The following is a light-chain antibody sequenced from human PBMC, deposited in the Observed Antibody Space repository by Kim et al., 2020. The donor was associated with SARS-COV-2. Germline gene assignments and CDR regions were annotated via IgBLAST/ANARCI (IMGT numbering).Light chain of an antibody. Sequence: GQSITISCAGTTSDVGAHILVSWYQHHPGKAPKLIIYDVTKRPSGVSSRFSASKSGNTASLTISGLRAEDEADYYCSSYTDRHDGMFGGGTQLTVL. J-gene: IGLJ3*02. CDR2: DVT. CDR1: TSDVGAHIL. CDR3: SSYTDRHDGM. V-gene: IGLV2-23*02.